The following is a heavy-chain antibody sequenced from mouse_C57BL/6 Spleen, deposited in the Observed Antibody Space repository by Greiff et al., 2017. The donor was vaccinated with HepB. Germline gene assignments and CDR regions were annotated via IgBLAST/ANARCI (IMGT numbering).Heavy chain of an antibody. J-gene: IGHJ2*01. V-gene: IGHV3-6*01. CDR2: ISYDGSN. CDR3: ARHPSSSCFDY. Sequence: EVKLMESGPGLVKPSQSLSLTCSVTGYSITSGYYWNWIRQFPGNTLEWMGYISYDGSNNYNPSLKNRISITRDTSKNQFFLKLNSVTTEDTATYYCARHPSSSCFDYWGQRTTLTVSS. CDR1: GYSITSGYY.